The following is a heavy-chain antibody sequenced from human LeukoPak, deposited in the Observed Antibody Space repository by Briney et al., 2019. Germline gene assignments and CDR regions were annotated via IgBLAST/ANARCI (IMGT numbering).Heavy chain of an antibody. J-gene: IGHJ3*01. CDR1: GFTFDDYA. CDR2: IRWDSVII. CDR3: ARDNTAAFDF. V-gene: IGHV3-9*01. Sequence: GRSLRLPCAASGFTFDDYAMHWVRQAPGKGLEWVSGIRWDSVIIGYADSVKGRFTISRDKNHLYLQMNSLRADDTALYYCARDNTAAFDFWGQGTVVSVSS.